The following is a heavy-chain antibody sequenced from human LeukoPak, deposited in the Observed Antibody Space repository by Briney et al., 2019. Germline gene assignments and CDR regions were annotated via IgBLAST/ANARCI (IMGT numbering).Heavy chain of an antibody. Sequence: PSQTLSLTCTVSGGSISSGDYYWSWIRQPPGKGLEWIGYIYYSGGTYYNPSLKSRVTISVDTSKNQFSLKLSSVTAADTAVYYCARVESEIAPSHPYNWFDPWGQGTLVTVSS. CDR2: IYYSGGT. D-gene: IGHD6-13*01. CDR1: GGSISSGDYY. CDR3: ARVESEIAPSHPYNWFDP. J-gene: IGHJ5*02. V-gene: IGHV4-30-4*01.